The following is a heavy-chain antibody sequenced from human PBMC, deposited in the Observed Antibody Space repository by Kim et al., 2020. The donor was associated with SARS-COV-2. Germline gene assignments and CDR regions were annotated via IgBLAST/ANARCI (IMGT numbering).Heavy chain of an antibody. Sequence: SETLSLTCTVSGGAISSSSYYWGWIRQPPGKGLEWIGSIYYSGSTYYNPSLKSRVTISVDTSKNQFSLKLSSVTAADTAMYYCAGHVFNPSLSQGLVMGNYYFAYWGQGTLVTVSS. CDR3: AGHVFNPSLSQGLVMGNYYFAY. CDR1: GGAISSSSYY. V-gene: IGHV4-39*01. CDR2: IYYSGST. J-gene: IGHJ4*02. D-gene: IGHD6-19*01.